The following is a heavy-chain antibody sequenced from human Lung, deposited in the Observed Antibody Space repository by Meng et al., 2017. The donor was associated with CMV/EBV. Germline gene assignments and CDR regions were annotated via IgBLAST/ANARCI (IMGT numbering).Heavy chain of an antibody. CDR2: ISSESSHT. CDR3: ARGYHYYDSSGFFI. V-gene: IGHV3-21*06. CDR1: GFDFSKYS. Sequence: SCASSGFDFSKYSMNWVRQAPGKGPEWVASISSESSHTGYAESMKGRITISRDNAKNSLHMEMENLRVEDTAVYYCARGYHYYDSSGFFIWGPGKXVTVSS. D-gene: IGHD3-22*01. J-gene: IGHJ1*01.